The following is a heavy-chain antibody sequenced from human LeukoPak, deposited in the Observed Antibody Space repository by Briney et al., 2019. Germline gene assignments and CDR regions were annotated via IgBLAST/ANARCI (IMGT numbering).Heavy chain of an antibody. D-gene: IGHD3-10*01. CDR3: ARHGNHYYGSGGFGY. CDR1: GDSVSSISVA. Sequence: SQTLSLTCAISGDSVSSISVAWNWIRQSPSRGLEWLGRTYYRSKWYYEYAVSVKSRINISPDTSKNQFSLQLTSVTPEDTAVYYCARHGNHYYGSGGFGYWGQGTLVTVSS. CDR2: TYYRSKWYY. V-gene: IGHV6-1*01. J-gene: IGHJ4*02.